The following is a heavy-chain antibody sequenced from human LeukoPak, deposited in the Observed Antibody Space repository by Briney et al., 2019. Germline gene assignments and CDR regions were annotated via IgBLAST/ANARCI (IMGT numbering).Heavy chain of an antibody. J-gene: IGHJ4*02. CDR2: ISGSGGST. Sequence: GGSLRLSCAASGFTFSSYAMSWVRQAPGKGLEWVSAISGSGGSTYYADSVKGRFTISRDNAKNSLYLQMNSLRAEDTAVYYCAREDGGNSADYWGQGTLVTVSS. CDR1: GFTFSSYA. D-gene: IGHD4-23*01. V-gene: IGHV3-23*01. CDR3: AREDGGNSADY.